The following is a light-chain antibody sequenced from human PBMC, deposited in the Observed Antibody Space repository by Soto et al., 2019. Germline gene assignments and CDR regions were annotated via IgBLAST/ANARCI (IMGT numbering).Light chain of an antibody. J-gene: IGLJ1*01. V-gene: IGLV2-8*01. CDR2: EVN. Sequence: QSVLTHPPSASGSAGQSFAISCTGTSSDVGGYNYVPWYQQHPGKAPKLMIYEVNKRPSGVPDRFSGSKSGNTASLTVSGLQAEDEADYYCSSYAGSSNVFGTGTKVTVL. CDR1: SSDVGGYNY. CDR3: SSYAGSSNV.